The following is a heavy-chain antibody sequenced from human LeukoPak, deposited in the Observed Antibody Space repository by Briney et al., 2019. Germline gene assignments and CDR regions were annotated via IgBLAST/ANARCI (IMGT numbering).Heavy chain of an antibody. CDR1: GLTVRSNY. CDR3: ARARSWPEHAFDI. CDR2: IYGGGDT. V-gene: IGHV3-53*01. Sequence: GGSLRLSCAASGLTVRSNYMSWVRQAPGKGLEWVSIIYGGGDTSYTDSVKGRFTISRDNSKNTLYLQMNSLRAEDMAVYYCARARSWPEHAFDIWGQGTMVTVSS. D-gene: IGHD5-24*01. J-gene: IGHJ3*02.